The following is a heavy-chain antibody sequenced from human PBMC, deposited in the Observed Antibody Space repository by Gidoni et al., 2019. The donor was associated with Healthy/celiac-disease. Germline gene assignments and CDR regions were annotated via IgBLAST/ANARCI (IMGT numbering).Heavy chain of an antibody. V-gene: IGHV1-69*04. Sequence: QVQLVQSGAEVKKPASSVKVSCKASGGTFSSYAISWVRQAPGQGLEWMVRIIPILGIANYAQKFQGRVTITADKSTSTAYMELSSLRSEDTAVYYCARDSFGSGNRRYFDYWGQGTLVTVSS. CDR2: IIPILGIA. J-gene: IGHJ4*02. D-gene: IGHD3-10*01. CDR1: GGTFSSYA. CDR3: ARDSFGSGNRRYFDY.